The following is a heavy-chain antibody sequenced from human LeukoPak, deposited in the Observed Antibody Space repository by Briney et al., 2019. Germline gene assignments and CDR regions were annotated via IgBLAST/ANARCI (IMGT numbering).Heavy chain of an antibody. Sequence: GGSLRLSCAASGFIFTNYFMSWVRQAPGKGLEWVASIKHGGSEKYYVDSVRGRFIISRDNTMNSLYLQMSSLRAEDTAVYYCATDRGWRTSGYYLYYFEYWGQGTLVTYSS. CDR3: ATDRGWRTSGYYLYYFEY. J-gene: IGHJ4*02. CDR1: GFIFTNYF. CDR2: IKHGGSEK. V-gene: IGHV3-7*01. D-gene: IGHD3-3*01.